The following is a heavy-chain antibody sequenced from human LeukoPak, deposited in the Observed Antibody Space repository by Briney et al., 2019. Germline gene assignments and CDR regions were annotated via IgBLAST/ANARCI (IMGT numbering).Heavy chain of an antibody. V-gene: IGHV4-39*01. CDR3: ARHIYPFYRVGATTVADAFDI. Sequence: SETLSLTCTVSGGSISSSSYYWGWIRQPPGTGLEWIGSIYHSGSTYYNPSLKSRVTIPVDTSKNQFSLKLSSVTAADTAVYYCARHIYPFYRVGATTVADAFDIWGQGTMVTVSS. D-gene: IGHD1-26*01. CDR2: IYHSGST. CDR1: GGSISSSSYY. J-gene: IGHJ3*02.